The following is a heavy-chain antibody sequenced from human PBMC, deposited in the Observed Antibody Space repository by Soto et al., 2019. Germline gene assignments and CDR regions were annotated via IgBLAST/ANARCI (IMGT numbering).Heavy chain of an antibody. CDR2: INHSGST. Sequence: PWETLSLTCAVYGVSFSGYYWSWIRQPPGKGLEWIGEINHSGSTNYNPSLKSRVTISVDTSKNQFSLKLRSVTAADTAVYYCARGRIADRPFHFDYWGQGTLVTVSS. CDR1: GVSFSGYY. CDR3: ARGRIADRPFHFDY. J-gene: IGHJ4*02. V-gene: IGHV4-34*01. D-gene: IGHD6-6*01.